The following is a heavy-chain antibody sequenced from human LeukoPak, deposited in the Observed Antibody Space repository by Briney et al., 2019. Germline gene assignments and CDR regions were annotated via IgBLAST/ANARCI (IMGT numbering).Heavy chain of an antibody. CDR2: IYYSGST. Sequence: SETLSLTCTVSGGSISSYYWSWIRQPPGKGLEWIGYIYYSGSTNYNPSLKSGVTTSVDTSKNQFSLKLSSVTAADTAVYYCARAWFEQHYYGMDVWGKGTTVTVSS. J-gene: IGHJ6*04. CDR3: ARAWFEQHYYGMDV. V-gene: IGHV4-59*01. D-gene: IGHD3-10*01. CDR1: GGSISSYY.